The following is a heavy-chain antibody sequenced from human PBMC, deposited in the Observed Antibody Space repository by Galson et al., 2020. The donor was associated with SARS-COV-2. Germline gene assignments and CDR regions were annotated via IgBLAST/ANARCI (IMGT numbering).Heavy chain of an antibody. CDR3: ARAPTYYYDSSGYYFGGLDY. CDR2: IKQDGSEK. V-gene: IGHV3-7*01. Sequence: GESLKISCAASGFTFSSYWMSWVRQAPGKGLEWVANIKQDGSEKYYVDSVKGRFTISRDNAKNSLYLQMNSLRAEDTAVYYCARAPTYYYDSSGYYFGGLDYWGQGTLVTVSS. CDR1: GFTFSSYW. J-gene: IGHJ4*02. D-gene: IGHD3-22*01.